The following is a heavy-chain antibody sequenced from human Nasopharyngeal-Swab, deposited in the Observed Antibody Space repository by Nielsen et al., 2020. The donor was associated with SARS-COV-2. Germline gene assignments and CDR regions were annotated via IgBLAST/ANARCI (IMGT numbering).Heavy chain of an antibody. D-gene: IGHD5-24*01. V-gene: IGHV5-10-1*01. CDR3: ARRPEMATIRAFDI. CDR2: IDPSDSYT. Sequence: KVSCKGSGYSFTSYWISWVRQMPGKGLEWMGRIDPSDSYTNYSPSFQGHVTISADKSISTAYLQWSSLKASDTAMYYCARRPEMATIRAFDIWGQGTMVTVSS. CDR1: GYSFTSYW. J-gene: IGHJ3*02.